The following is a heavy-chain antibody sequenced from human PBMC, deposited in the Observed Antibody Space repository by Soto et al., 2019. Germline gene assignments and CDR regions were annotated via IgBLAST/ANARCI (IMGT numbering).Heavy chain of an antibody. CDR3: ARASGYSNGWGNYYYYMDV. CDR1: GGSIYSSSYS. J-gene: IGHJ6*03. Sequence: PSETLSLTCTVSGGSIYSSSYSWGWIRQPPGKGLERIGSIYYSGSTSYNPSLQSRVAISVDTSKNQFSLKLTSVTAADTAVYYCARASGYSNGWGNYYYYMDVWGKGTTVTVSS. V-gene: IGHV4-39*07. CDR2: IYYSGST. D-gene: IGHD6-19*01.